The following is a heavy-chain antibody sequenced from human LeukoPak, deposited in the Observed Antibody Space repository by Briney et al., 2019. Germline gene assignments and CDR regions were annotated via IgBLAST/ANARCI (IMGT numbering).Heavy chain of an antibody. V-gene: IGHV3-23*01. CDR3: AKGPNYGSGSFAGDY. CDR2: ISGSGGST. J-gene: IGHJ4*02. Sequence: TGGSLRLSCAASGFTFSSYAMSWVRQAPGKGLEWVSVISGSGGSTYYADSVKGRFTISRDNSKNTLYLQMNRLRAEDTAVYYCAKGPNYGSGSFAGDYWGQGTLVTVSS. CDR1: GFTFSSYA. D-gene: IGHD3-10*01.